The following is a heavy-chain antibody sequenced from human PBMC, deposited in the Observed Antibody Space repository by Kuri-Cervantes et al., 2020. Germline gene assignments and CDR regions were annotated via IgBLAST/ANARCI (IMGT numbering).Heavy chain of an antibody. CDR1: GFTVGDYA. CDR3: TSGMVGY. J-gene: IGHJ4*02. D-gene: IGHD2-15*01. Sequence: GESLKISCTASGFTVGDYAMSWFRQAPGKGLEWVGFIRSKAYGGTTEYAASVKGRFTISRDDSKSIAYLQMNSLKTEDTAVYYCTSGMVGYWGQGTLVTVSS. V-gene: IGHV3-49*03. CDR2: IRSKAYGGTT.